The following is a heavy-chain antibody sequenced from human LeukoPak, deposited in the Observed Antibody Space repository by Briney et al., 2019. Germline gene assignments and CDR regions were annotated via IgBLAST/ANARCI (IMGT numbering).Heavy chain of an antibody. CDR1: GGTFSNYA. D-gene: IGHD2-2*01. J-gene: IGHJ4*02. Sequence: SVKVSCKASGGTFSNYAISWVRQAPGQGLEWMGGIIPISGTANYAQKFQDRITMTADESTSTAYMELSSLGSEDTAMYYCATYCSSTSCYIWGYYFDYWGQGTLVTVSS. CDR2: IIPISGTA. CDR3: ATYCSSTSCYIWGYYFDY. V-gene: IGHV1-69*13.